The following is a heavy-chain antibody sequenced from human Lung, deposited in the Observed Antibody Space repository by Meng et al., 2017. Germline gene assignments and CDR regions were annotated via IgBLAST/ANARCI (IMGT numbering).Heavy chain of an antibody. V-gene: IGHV4-34*04. CDR1: GGSFSEYY. J-gene: IGHJ4*02. Sequence: QWQLQQWGAGLLKPSETLSLTCVVSGGSFSEYYWSWIRQPPGKGLEWIGEINHSGSTNHNPSLESRATISVDTSQNNLSLKLSSVTAADSAVYYCARGPTTMAHDFDYWGQGTLVTVSS. CDR3: ARGPTTMAHDFDY. CDR2: INHSGST. D-gene: IGHD4-11*01.